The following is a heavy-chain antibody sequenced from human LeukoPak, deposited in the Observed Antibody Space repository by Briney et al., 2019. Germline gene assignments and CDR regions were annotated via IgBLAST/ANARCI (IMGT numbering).Heavy chain of an antibody. CDR2: INPNSGGA. CDR3: ARDGVDDSSGYYHFDY. Sequence: ASVKVSCKASGYTFTGYYMHWVRQAPGQGLEWMGWINPNSGGANYAQKFQGWVTMTRDTSISTAYMELSRLRSDDTAVYYCARDGVDDSSGYYHFDYWGQGTLVTVSS. V-gene: IGHV1-2*04. J-gene: IGHJ4*02. D-gene: IGHD3-22*01. CDR1: GYTFTGYY.